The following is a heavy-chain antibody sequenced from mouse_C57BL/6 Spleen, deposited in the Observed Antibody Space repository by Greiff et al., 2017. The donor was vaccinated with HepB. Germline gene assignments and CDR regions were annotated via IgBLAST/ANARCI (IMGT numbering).Heavy chain of an antibody. J-gene: IGHJ3*01. CDR2: INPNYGTT. Sequence: VQLKESGPELVKPGASVKISCTASGYSFTDYNMNWVKQSNGKSLEWIGVINPNYGTTRYNQKFKGKATLTVDQTSSTAYMQLNSLTSEDSAVYYCARGQIDGYYEAWFAYWGQGTLVTVSA. CDR1: GYSFTDYN. D-gene: IGHD2-3*01. V-gene: IGHV1-39*01. CDR3: ARGQIDGYYEAWFAY.